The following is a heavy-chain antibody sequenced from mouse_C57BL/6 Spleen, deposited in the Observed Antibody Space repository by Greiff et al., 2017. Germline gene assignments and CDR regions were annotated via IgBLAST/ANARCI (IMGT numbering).Heavy chain of an antibody. V-gene: IGHV1-82*01. J-gene: IGHJ3*01. CDR3: ARDSNYVRFAY. CDR2: IYPGDGDT. Sequence: QVQLKESGPELVKPGASVKISCKASGYAFSSSWMNWVKQRPGKGLEWIGRIYPGDGDTNYNGKFKGKATLTADKSSSTAYMQLSSLTSEDSAVYFCARDSNYVRFAYWGQGTLVTVSA. D-gene: IGHD2-5*01. CDR1: GYAFSSSW.